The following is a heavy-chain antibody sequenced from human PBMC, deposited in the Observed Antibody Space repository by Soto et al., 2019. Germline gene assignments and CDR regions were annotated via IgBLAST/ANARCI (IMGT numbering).Heavy chain of an antibody. CDR1: GFTFSSYS. V-gene: IGHV3-21*01. CDR3: ARSERGGCSGGSCYGEYFQH. Sequence: GGSLRLSCAASGFTFSSYSMNWVRQAPGKGLEWVSSISSSSSYIYYADSVKGRFTISRDNAKNSLYLQMNSLRAEDTAVYYCARSERGGCSGGSCYGEYFQHWGQGTLVTVS. CDR2: ISSSSSYI. J-gene: IGHJ1*01. D-gene: IGHD2-15*01.